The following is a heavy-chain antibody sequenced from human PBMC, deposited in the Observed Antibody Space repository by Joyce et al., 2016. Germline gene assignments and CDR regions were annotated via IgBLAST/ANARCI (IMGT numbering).Heavy chain of an antibody. CDR1: GFIFSSYS. J-gene: IGHJ4*02. CDR3: ARDVLTTVTKAYGY. D-gene: IGHD4-11*01. CDR2: ISRDNTYI. V-gene: IGHV3-21*01. Sequence: EVQLVESGGGLVKPGVSLRLSCTASGFIFSSYSMTWVRQAPGKGLEWVSSISRDNTYIFHADSVKGRFTISRDNARNSLYLQMNSLRAEDTAVYCCARDVLTTVTKAYGYWGQGTLVAVSS.